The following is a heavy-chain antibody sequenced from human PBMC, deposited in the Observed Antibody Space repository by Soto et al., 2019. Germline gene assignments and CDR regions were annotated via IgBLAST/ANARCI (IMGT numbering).Heavy chain of an antibody. Sequence: SETLSLTCAVYGGSFSGYYWSWIRQPPGKGLEWIGEINHSGSTNYNPSLMSRVTISVDTSKNQFSLKLSSVTAADTAVYYCARGGWRGYYDSSGYTFDYWGQGTLVTVSS. CDR2: INHSGST. CDR3: ARGGWRGYYDSSGYTFDY. D-gene: IGHD3-22*01. J-gene: IGHJ4*02. V-gene: IGHV4-34*01. CDR1: GGSFSGYY.